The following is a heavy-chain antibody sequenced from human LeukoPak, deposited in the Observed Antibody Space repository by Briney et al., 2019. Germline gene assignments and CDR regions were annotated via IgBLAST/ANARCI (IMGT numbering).Heavy chain of an antibody. V-gene: IGHV3-7*01. J-gene: IGHJ4*02. CDR1: GFPFSSYW. CDR3: AREYVDIVPMGSFDY. CDR2: IKQDGREK. D-gene: IGHD5-12*01. Sequence: GGSLRLSCAASGFPFSSYWMSWVRQAPGKGLEWVANIKQDGREKYYVDSVKGRFTISRDNAKNSLYMQMNSLRVEDTAVYYCAREYVDIVPMGSFDYWGQGTLVTVSS.